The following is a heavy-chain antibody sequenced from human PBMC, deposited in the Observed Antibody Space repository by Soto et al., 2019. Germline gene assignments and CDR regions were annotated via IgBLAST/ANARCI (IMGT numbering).Heavy chain of an antibody. J-gene: IGHJ4*02. V-gene: IGHV4-59*01. CDR3: ARAYGGYADY. CDR2: IYYSGST. Sequence: SETLSLTCTVSGGSISSYYWSWIRQPPGKGLEWIGYIYYSGSTYYNPSLKSRVTISVDTSKNQFSLKLSSVTAADTAVYYCARAYGGYADYWGQGALVTVS. CDR1: GGSISSYY. D-gene: IGHD5-12*01.